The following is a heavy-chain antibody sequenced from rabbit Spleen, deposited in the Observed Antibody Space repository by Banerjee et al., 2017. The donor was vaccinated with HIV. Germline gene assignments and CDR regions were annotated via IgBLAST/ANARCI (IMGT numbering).Heavy chain of an antibody. D-gene: IGHD1-1*01. V-gene: IGHV1S40*01. CDR3: ARSSGGYVNDGGAYFKL. J-gene: IGHJ4*01. CDR2: IYAGDSGST. Sequence: QSLEESGGGLVQPEGSLTLTCKASGFSFSNRYYMCWVRQAPGKGLEWIACIYAGDSGSTYYASWAKGRFTISKTSSTTVTLQMTSLTAADTATYFCARSSGGYVNDGGAYFKLWGPGTLVTVS. CDR1: GFSFSNRYY.